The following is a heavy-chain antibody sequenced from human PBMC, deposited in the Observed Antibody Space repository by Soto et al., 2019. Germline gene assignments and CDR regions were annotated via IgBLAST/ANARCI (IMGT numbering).Heavy chain of an antibody. CDR2: IIPMSGRP. CDR3: TRRGRQSANWFDP. Sequence: QVQLVQSGAEVKTPGSSVKVSCKASGGTFNSYSIDWVRQAPGQGFEWRGGIIPMSGRPNYAQRFQGRVTFSADKSTNTVYMEANSLTHEDTAVYYCTRRGRQSANWFDPWGQGTLVTVSS. CDR1: GGTFNSYS. J-gene: IGHJ5*02. V-gene: IGHV1-69*06.